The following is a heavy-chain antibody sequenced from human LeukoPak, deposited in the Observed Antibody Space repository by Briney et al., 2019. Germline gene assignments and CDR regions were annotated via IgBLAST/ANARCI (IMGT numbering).Heavy chain of an antibody. D-gene: IGHD3-22*01. CDR3: ARGPKPYYYDSSGYYRPALYYYYGMDV. J-gene: IGHJ6*02. CDR1: GGSFSGYY. Sequence: PSETLSLTCAVYGGSFSGYYWSWIRQPPGKGLEWIGEVNHSGSTNYNPSLKSRVTISVDTSKNQFSLKLSSVTAADTAVYYCARGPKPYYYDSSGYYRPALYYYYGMDVWGQGTTVTVSS. V-gene: IGHV4-34*01. CDR2: VNHSGST.